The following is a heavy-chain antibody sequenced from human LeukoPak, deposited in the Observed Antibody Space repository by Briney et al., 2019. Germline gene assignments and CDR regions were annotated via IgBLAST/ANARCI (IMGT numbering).Heavy chain of an antibody. D-gene: IGHD3-22*01. J-gene: IGHJ4*02. CDR1: GGSISNSNW. V-gene: IGHV4-4*02. CDR3: ARSIGSSGYYLFDY. Sequence: PSETLSLTCAVSGGSISNSNWWSWVRQPPGKGLEWIGEIYHSGSTNYNPSLKSRVTISVDKSKNQFSLNLSSVTAADTAVYYCARSIGSSGYYLFDYWGQGTLVTVSS. CDR2: IYHSGST.